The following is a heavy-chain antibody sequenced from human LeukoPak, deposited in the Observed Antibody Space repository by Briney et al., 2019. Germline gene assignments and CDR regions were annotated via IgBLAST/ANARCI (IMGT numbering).Heavy chain of an antibody. Sequence: SETLSLTCTVSGGSISIYYWSWVRQPPGKGLEWIGYIYYTGGTTYNPSLKSRVTISVDTSKTQFSLKLSSVTAADTAVFYCGGRRGPYPYYCHYWGRGPRVTV. CDR2: IYYTGGT. V-gene: IGHV4-59*08. CDR1: GGSISIYY. CDR3: GGRRGPYPYYCHY. J-gene: IGHJ4*01. D-gene: IGHD2-2*02.